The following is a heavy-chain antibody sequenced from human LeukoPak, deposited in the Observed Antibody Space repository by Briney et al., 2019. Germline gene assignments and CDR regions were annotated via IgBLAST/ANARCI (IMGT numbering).Heavy chain of an antibody. Sequence: SETLSLTCTVSGVSISSYYWTWIRQPPGKGLEWIGYIYYSGSTNYNPSLRSRVTISVDTSKNQFSLKLSSVTAADTAVYYCARSGAVGGSGYFDYWGQGTLVTVSS. CDR1: GVSISSYY. CDR3: ARSGAVGGSGYFDY. V-gene: IGHV4-59*01. J-gene: IGHJ4*02. CDR2: IYYSGST. D-gene: IGHD6-19*01.